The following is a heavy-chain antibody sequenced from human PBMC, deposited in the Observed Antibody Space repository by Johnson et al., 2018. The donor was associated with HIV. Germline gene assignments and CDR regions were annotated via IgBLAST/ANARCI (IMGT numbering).Heavy chain of an antibody. CDR3: AKDPVARGFVFDGFDM. CDR1: GFTFDDYG. V-gene: IGHV3-20*04. J-gene: IGHJ3*02. D-gene: IGHD5-12*01. CDR2: INWNGDSS. Sequence: VQLVDSGGGVVRPGGSLRLSCAASGFTFDDYGMSWVRQAPGKGLEWVSSINWNGDSSGYADSVKGRFAISRDNARDSLYLQMNSLRAEDTAVYYCAKDPVARGFVFDGFDMWGQGTMVTVS.